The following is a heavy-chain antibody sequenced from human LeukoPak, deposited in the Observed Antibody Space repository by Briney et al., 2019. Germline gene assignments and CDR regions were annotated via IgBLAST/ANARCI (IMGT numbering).Heavy chain of an antibody. Sequence: GGSLRLSRAASGFTFSSYAMHWVRQAPGKGLEWVAFIQYDGSIKHYADSAKGRFTISRDNSKNTLYLQMNNLRPEDTAVYYCAKEGGSPNDAFDIWGQGTMVTVSS. CDR2: IQYDGSIK. J-gene: IGHJ3*02. CDR1: GFTFSSYA. CDR3: AKEGGSPNDAFDI. V-gene: IGHV3-30*02. D-gene: IGHD2-15*01.